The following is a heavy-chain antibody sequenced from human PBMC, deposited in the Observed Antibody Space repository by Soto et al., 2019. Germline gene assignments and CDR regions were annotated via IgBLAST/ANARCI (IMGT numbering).Heavy chain of an antibody. Sequence: PGGSLRLSCAASGFTFSSYSMNWVRQAPGKGLEWVSSISSSSSYIYYADSVKGRFTISRDNAKNSLYLQMNSLRAEDTAVYYCARDQPGYSYGYGLGYWGQGTTVTVSS. J-gene: IGHJ6*02. CDR2: ISSSSSYI. D-gene: IGHD5-18*01. CDR3: ARDQPGYSYGYGLGY. CDR1: GFTFSSYS. V-gene: IGHV3-21*01.